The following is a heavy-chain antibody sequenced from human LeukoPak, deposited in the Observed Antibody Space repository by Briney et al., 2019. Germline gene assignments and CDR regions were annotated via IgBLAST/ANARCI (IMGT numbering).Heavy chain of an antibody. CDR2: IFTTENT. CDR3: ARSAPPILGYSDYYYYYVDV. CDR1: GGSISSGSHY. Sequence: SQTLSLTCTVSGGSISSGSHYWSWIRQPAGKELEWIGRIFTTENTNYNPSLKSRVTMSIDTSKNQFSLKLNSVTAADTAVYYCARSAPPILGYSDYYYYYVDVWGKGTTVTVSS. J-gene: IGHJ6*03. D-gene: IGHD2-15*01. V-gene: IGHV4-61*02.